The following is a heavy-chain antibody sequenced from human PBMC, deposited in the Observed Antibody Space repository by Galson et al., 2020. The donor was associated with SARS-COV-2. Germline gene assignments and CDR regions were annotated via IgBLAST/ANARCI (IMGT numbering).Heavy chain of an antibody. Sequence: SETLSLTCTVSGGSISSYYWSWIRQPAGKGLEWIGRIYTSGSTNYNPSLKSRVTMSVDTSKNQFSLKLSSVTAADTAVYYCARGPPPPLYSSGWYIPPFFDYWGQGTLVTVSS. J-gene: IGHJ4*02. CDR3: ARGPPPPLYSSGWYIPPFFDY. CDR2: IYTSGST. V-gene: IGHV4-4*07. CDR1: GGSISSYY. D-gene: IGHD6-19*01.